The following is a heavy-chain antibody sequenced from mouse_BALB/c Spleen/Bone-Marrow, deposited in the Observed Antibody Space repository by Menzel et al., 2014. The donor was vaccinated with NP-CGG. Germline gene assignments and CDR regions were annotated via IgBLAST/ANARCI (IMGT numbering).Heavy chain of an antibody. V-gene: IGHV1-19*01. D-gene: IGHD2-1*01. CDR3: ARGIYYGNYFDY. CDR2: VNPYNGGT. Sequence: QSGPELVKPGASVKMSCKASGYTFTDYYMDWVKQSHGESFEWIGLVNPYNGGTSYNQKFKGKATLTVDKSSSTAYMELNSLTSEDSAVYYCARGIYYGNYFDYWGQGTTLTVSS. CDR1: GYTFTDYY. J-gene: IGHJ2*01.